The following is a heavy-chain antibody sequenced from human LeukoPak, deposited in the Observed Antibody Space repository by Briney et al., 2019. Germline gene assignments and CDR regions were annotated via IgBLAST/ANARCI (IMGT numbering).Heavy chain of an antibody. CDR2: ISYDGSNK. V-gene: IGHV3-30-3*01. D-gene: IGHD2-2*01. J-gene: IGHJ6*02. Sequence: GGSLSLSCAASGFTFSSYAMHWVRPAPGKGLEWVAVISYDGSNKYYADSVKGRFTISRDNSKNTLYLQMNSLRAEDTAVYYCARFGHCSSTSCYYYYYYGMDVWGQGTTVTVSS. CDR1: GFTFSSYA. CDR3: ARFGHCSSTSCYYYYYYGMDV.